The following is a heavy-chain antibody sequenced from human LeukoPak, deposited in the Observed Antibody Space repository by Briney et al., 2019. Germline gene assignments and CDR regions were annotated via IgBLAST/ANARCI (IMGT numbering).Heavy chain of an antibody. J-gene: IGHJ4*02. CDR1: GGSFSGYY. CDR3: ARLIATYDFWSGYYTGRRYYFDY. CDR2: INHSGST. D-gene: IGHD3-3*01. V-gene: IGHV4-34*01. Sequence: PSETLSLTCAVYGGSFSGYYWSWIRQPPGKGLEWIGEINHSGSTNYNPSLKSRVTISVDTSKNQFSLKLSSVTAADTAVYYCARLIATYDFWSGYYTGRRYYFDYWGQGTLVTVSS.